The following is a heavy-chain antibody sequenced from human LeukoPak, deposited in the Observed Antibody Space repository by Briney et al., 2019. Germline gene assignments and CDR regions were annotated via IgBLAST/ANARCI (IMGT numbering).Heavy chain of an antibody. V-gene: IGHV3-23*01. CDR1: GFTFRSSA. CDR2: ISGGGGNT. CDR3: AKGRSYYDY. Sequence: GGSLRLSCAASGFTFRSSAMSWVRQAPGKGLEWVSLISGGGGNTYYADSLKGRFTISRDNSKNTLYLQMNSLRVEDTATYYCAKGRSYYDYWGQGTLVTVSS. J-gene: IGHJ4*02. D-gene: IGHD3-10*01.